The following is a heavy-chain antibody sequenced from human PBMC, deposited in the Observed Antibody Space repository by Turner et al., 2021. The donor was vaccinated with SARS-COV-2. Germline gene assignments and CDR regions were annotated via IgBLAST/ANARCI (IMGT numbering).Heavy chain of an antibody. D-gene: IGHD1-26*01. CDR1: GGSISSSSYY. J-gene: IGHJ6*02. Sequence: QLPLQESGPGLVKPSETLSLTCTVSGGSISSSSYYWGWIRQPPGQGLEWIGSIYYSGSTYYNPSLKRRVTISVDTSKTQFSLKLSSVTAADTAVYYCAGEVVVLTTTHYGMDVWGQGTTVTVSS. V-gene: IGHV4-39*01. CDR2: IYYSGST. CDR3: AGEVVVLTTTHYGMDV.